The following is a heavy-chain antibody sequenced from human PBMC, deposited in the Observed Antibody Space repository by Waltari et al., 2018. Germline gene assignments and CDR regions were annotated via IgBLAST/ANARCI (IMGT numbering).Heavy chain of an antibody. J-gene: IGHJ4*02. CDR1: GFTLSTYD. V-gene: IGHV3-13*01. D-gene: IGHD4-17*01. Sequence: SGFTLSTYDMHWVRQVRGQGLEWFSGLGSAGDKYYSESVRGRFSISRENARNSLSLQMNSLRAEDTAVYYCVRSTTESRGPYTVDFDYWGQGTLVSVSS. CDR2: LGSAGDK. CDR3: VRSTTESRGPYTVDFDY.